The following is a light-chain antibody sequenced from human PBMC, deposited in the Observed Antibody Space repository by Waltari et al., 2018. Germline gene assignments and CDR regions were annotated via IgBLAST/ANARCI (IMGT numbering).Light chain of an antibody. CDR3: QESYSSPPST. V-gene: IGKV1-39*01. CDR2: SAS. Sequence: DIQMTQSPSSLSAVVGDRVTITCRESQSIGNYLNWYQQKPGKAPQLLIYSASSLQRGVPSRFSGRGSGTEFSLTISGPQPDDFATYYCQESYSSPPSTFGQGTKVDIK. J-gene: IGKJ1*01. CDR1: QSIGNY.